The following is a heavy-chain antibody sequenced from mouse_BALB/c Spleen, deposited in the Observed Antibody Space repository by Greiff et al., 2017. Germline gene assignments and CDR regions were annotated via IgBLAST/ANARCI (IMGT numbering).Heavy chain of an antibody. CDR3: ARSDGHYYGSSFAY. V-gene: IGHV5-17*02. Sequence: EVQGVESGGGLVQPGGSRKLSCAASGFTFSSFGMHWVRQAPEKGLEWVAYISSGSSTIYYADTVKGRFTISRDNPKNTLFLQMTSLRSEDTAMYYCARSDGHYYGSSFAYWGQGTLVTVSA. D-gene: IGHD1-1*01. CDR2: ISSGSSTI. CDR1: GFTFSSFG. J-gene: IGHJ3*01.